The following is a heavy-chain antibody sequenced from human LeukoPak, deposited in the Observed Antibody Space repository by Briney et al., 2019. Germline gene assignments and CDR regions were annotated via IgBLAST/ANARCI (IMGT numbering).Heavy chain of an antibody. V-gene: IGHV1-8*01. Sequence: ASVKVSCKASGYTFTCYDINWVRQATGQGLEWMGWMNPNSGNTGYGQKFQGRVTMTRDTSISTAYMELSSLRSDDTAVYYCARGPSGSYFGHRRGDWGQGALVTVSS. CDR3: ARGPSGSYFGHRRGD. CDR2: MNPNSGNT. CDR1: GYTFTCYD. D-gene: IGHD3-10*01. J-gene: IGHJ4*02.